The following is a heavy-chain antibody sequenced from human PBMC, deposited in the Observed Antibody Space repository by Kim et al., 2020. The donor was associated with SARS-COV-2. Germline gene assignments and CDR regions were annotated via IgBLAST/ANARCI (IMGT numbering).Heavy chain of an antibody. CDR3: ARLFGRGAAMPNGEDYYYYYGMDV. CDR1: GYSFTSYW. Sequence: GESLKISCKGSGYSFTSYWISWVRQMPGKGLEWMGRIDPSDSYTNYSPSFQGHVTISADKSISTAYLQWSSLKASDTAMYYCARLFGRGAAMPNGEDYYYYYGMDVWGQGTTVTVSS. J-gene: IGHJ6*02. V-gene: IGHV5-10-1*01. CDR2: IDPSDSYT. D-gene: IGHD2-2*01.